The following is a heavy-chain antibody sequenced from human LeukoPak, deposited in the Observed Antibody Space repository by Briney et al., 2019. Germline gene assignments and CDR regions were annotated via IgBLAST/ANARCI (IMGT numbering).Heavy chain of an antibody. V-gene: IGHV3-33*01. Sequence: GSLRLSCAASGFTFCSYGMHWVCQAPGKGVEWVAVIWYDGSIKYYADCVKGRFTTSRENSKNPLYLQMNSLRAEDTAVYYCARDLAVAGTADNYGGKGPLVTVSP. CDR2: IWYDGSIK. CDR1: GFTFCSYG. CDR3: ARDLAVAGTADNY. J-gene: IGHJ4*02. D-gene: IGHD6-19*01.